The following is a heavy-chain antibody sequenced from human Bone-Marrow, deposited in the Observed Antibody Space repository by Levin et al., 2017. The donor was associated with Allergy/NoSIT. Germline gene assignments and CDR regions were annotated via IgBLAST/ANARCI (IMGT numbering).Heavy chain of an antibody. CDR1: GGSISSGGYY. J-gene: IGHJ3*01. CDR3: AREDRSGSFDV. V-gene: IGHV4-31*03. D-gene: IGHD3-10*01. Sequence: SETLSLTCSVSGGSISSGGYYWTWIRQHPEWGLQWLGYIFYSGTTYYSPSLKSRVFISVDTSKNQFSLRLTSVPAADTAVYFCAREDRSGSFDVWGQGTVVTVSS. CDR2: IFYSGTT.